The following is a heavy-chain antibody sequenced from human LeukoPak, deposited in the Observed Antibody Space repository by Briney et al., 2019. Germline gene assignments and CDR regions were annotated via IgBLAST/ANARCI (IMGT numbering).Heavy chain of an antibody. D-gene: IGHD6-19*01. Sequence: KPSETLSLTCTVSVHPISSSSDYWGRIRQPPGKGLEWLGSIYYSRSTYYNPSLKSRVPISVDTSKNQFALKLSSVTAADTAVYCCAKLTDIAVAGTWGEGALVTVSS. CDR2: IYYSRST. CDR1: VHPISSSSDY. J-gene: IGHJ4*02. CDR3: AKLTDIAVAGT. V-gene: IGHV4-39*06.